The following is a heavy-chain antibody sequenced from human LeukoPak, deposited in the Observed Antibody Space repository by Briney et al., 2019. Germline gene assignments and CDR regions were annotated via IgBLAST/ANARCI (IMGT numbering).Heavy chain of an antibody. CDR1: GFSFSDYY. CDR3: ARTARLLDY. J-gene: IGHJ4*02. D-gene: IGHD2-21*02. V-gene: IGHV3-11*01. CDR2: ISNSGGTT. Sequence: PGGSLRLSCAASGFSFSDYYMTWIRQAPGKGLEWLSYISNSGGTTNYADSVKGRFTVSRDNAKNSLFLQMNSLRAEDTAVYYCARTARLLDYWGQGTLVTVSS.